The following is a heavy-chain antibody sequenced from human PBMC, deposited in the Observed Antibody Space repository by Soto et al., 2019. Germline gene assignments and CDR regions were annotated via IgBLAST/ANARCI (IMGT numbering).Heavy chain of an antibody. CDR3: AGVSSGWFKYFQH. Sequence: QVQLQQLGAGLLKPSETMSLTCAVYGGSFSGYYWSWIRQPPGKGLEWIGEINHSGSTNYNPSLKSRVSLSVDTSKNQDSLKLSSVTAASTAVYYCAGVSSGWFKYFQHWGQGTLFTVSS. D-gene: IGHD6-13*01. CDR1: GGSFSGYY. V-gene: IGHV4-34*01. J-gene: IGHJ1*01. CDR2: INHSGST.